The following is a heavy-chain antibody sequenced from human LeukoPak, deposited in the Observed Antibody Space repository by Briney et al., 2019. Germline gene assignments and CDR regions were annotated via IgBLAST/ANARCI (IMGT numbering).Heavy chain of an antibody. V-gene: IGHV4-4*07. CDR3: ATGDHSFDN. Sequence: SETLSLTCSVSGASLTIYYWNWIRQPVGKGLEWIGRYASGTTTHNPSLKSQFTMSIDTSKNQVSLKLTSVTAADTAVYYCATGDHSFDNWGQGTLVTVTP. J-gene: IGHJ4*02. CDR2: YASGTT. CDR1: GASLTIYY. D-gene: IGHD7-27*01.